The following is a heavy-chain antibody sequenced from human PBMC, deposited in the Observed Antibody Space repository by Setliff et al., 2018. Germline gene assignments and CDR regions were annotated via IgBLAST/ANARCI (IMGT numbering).Heavy chain of an antibody. CDR1: FSSYA. CDR3: ARDPSSSWEWFDS. V-gene: IGHV3-30*04. Sequence: FSSYAMHWVRQAPGKGLEWVAVISYDGSNKYYADSVRGRFTISRDNSKNTLYLQMNSLRTEDTAVFYCARDPSSSWEWFDSWGQGTLVTVSS. CDR2: ISYDGSNK. J-gene: IGHJ5*01. D-gene: IGHD3-22*01.